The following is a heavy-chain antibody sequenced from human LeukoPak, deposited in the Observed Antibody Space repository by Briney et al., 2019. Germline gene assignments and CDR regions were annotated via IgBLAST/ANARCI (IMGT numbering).Heavy chain of an antibody. J-gene: IGHJ6*04. Sequence: GGSLRLSCVVSGFTFSSYAMNWVRQAPGKGLEWVSAISSSSSHIYYADSVKGRFTISRDNAKNSLYLQMNSLRAEDTAVYYCAKDLGDSISWGKGTTVTVSS. CDR1: GFTFSSYA. D-gene: IGHD3-16*01. CDR2: ISSSSSHI. V-gene: IGHV3-21*01. CDR3: AKDLGDSIS.